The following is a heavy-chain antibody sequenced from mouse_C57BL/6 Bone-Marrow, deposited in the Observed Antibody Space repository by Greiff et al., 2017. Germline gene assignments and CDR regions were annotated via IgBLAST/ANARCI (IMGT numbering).Heavy chain of an antibody. Sequence: QVQLQQPGAELVRPGSSVKLSCKASGYTFTSYWMAWVKQRPGQGLEWIGNIYPSDSETHYNQKFKDKATLTVDKSSSTAYMQLSSLTSEDSAVXYCATLYAMDYWGQGTSVTVSS. CDR3: ATLYAMDY. J-gene: IGHJ4*01. CDR1: GYTFTSYW. CDR2: IYPSDSET. V-gene: IGHV1-61*01.